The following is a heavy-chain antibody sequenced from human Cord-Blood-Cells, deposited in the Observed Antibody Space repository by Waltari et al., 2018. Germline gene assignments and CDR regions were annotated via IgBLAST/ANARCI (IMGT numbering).Heavy chain of an antibody. CDR1: GGSISSYY. Sequence: QVQLQESGPGLVKPSETLSLTCTVSGGSISSYYWSWIRQPPGKGLELIRYISYSGSTNYNPSLKSRVTISVDTSKNQFSLKLSSVTAADTAVYYCARLVGCSSTSCYFWFDPWGQGTLVTVSS. D-gene: IGHD2-2*01. CDR2: ISYSGST. V-gene: IGHV4-59*01. J-gene: IGHJ5*02. CDR3: ARLVGCSSTSCYFWFDP.